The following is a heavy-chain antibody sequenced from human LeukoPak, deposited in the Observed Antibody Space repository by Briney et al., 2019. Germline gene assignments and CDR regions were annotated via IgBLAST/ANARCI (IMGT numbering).Heavy chain of an antibody. CDR2: INSDGSTT. Sequence: PRGSLRLSCAAFGFTFISYWMHWVRQAPGKGLVWVSRINSDGSTTSYAASVKGRFTISRDTAKNTLYLQMNSLRAEDTAVYYCARGHHYYDSSAYYYWGQGTLVTVSS. CDR1: GFTFISYW. CDR3: ARGHHYYDSSAYYY. V-gene: IGHV3-74*01. D-gene: IGHD3-22*01. J-gene: IGHJ4*02.